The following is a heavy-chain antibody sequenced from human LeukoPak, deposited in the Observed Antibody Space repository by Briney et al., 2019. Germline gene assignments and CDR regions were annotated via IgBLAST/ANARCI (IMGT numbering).Heavy chain of an antibody. CDR3: ARGYFDWLLYY. Sequence: PGGSLRLSCAASGFTVSSNYMSWVRQAPGKGLEWVSVIYSGGSTYYADSVKGRFTNSRDNSKNTLYLQMNSLRAEDTAVYYCARGYFDWLLYYWGQGTLVTVSS. CDR2: IYSGGST. V-gene: IGHV3-53*01. D-gene: IGHD3-9*01. J-gene: IGHJ4*02. CDR1: GFTVSSNY.